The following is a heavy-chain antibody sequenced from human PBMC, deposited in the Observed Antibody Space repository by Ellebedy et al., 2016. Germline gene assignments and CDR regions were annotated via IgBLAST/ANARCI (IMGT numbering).Heavy chain of an antibody. D-gene: IGHD3-3*01. CDR2: IYPGDSDT. CDR1: AYSFTSYW. Sequence: KVSXXGSAYSFTSYWFGWVRQMPGKGLEWMGIIYPGDSDTRYSPSFQGQVTISADKSISTAYLQWSSLKASDTAIYYCARLTIFGVVIFEYWGQGTLVTVSS. V-gene: IGHV5-51*01. CDR3: ARLTIFGVVIFEY. J-gene: IGHJ4*02.